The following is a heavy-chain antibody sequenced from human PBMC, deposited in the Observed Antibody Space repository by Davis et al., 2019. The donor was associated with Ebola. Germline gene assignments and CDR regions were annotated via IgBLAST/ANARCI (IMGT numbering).Heavy chain of an antibody. CDR2: IKQDGSEK. D-gene: IGHD6-19*01. CDR3: ARVSRKISTGWYRFDAFDI. CDR1: GFTFSSYW. J-gene: IGHJ3*02. V-gene: IGHV3-7*01. Sequence: GGSLRLSCAASGFTFSSYWMSWVRQAPGKGLEWVANIKQDGSEKYYVDSVRGRFTISRDDAKSSLYLQMNSLRAEDTAVYYCARVSRKISTGWYRFDAFDIWGQGTLVTVSS.